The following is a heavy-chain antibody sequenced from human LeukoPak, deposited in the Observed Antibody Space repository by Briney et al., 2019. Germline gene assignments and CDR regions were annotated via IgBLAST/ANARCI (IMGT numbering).Heavy chain of an antibody. CDR2: INPNSGGT. CDR1: GGTFSSYA. J-gene: IGHJ4*02. V-gene: IGHV1-2*06. Sequence: GASVKVSCKASGGTFSSYAISWVRQAPGQGLEWMGRINPNSGGTNYAQKFQGRVTMTRDTSISTAYMELSRLRSDDTAVYYCARVYSGYDHFDYWGQGTLVTVSS. CDR3: ARVYSGYDHFDY. D-gene: IGHD5-12*01.